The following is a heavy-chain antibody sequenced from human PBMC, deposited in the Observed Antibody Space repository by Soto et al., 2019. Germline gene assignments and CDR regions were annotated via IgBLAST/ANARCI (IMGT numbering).Heavy chain of an antibody. Sequence: GESLKISCQGSGYSFASYWIGWVRQMPGKDLEWMGIIYPGDSDTRYSPSFQGQVTIPADKSLRTAYLQWTNLKASDTALYYCARTRSFTLGFYYDGMDVWGQGTTVTVSS. V-gene: IGHV5-51*01. D-gene: IGHD6-6*01. J-gene: IGHJ6*02. CDR2: IYPGDSDT. CDR3: ARTRSFTLGFYYDGMDV. CDR1: GYSFASYW.